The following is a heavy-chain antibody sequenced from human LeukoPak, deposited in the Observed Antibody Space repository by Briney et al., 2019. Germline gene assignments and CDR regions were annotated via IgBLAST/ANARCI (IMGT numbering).Heavy chain of an antibody. CDR3: GKEGGA. J-gene: IGHJ5*02. V-gene: IGHV3-23*01. D-gene: IGHD3-16*01. Sequence: PGGSLRLSCAASGFTFSTYAMSWVRQAPGKGLEWVSTISGSGGSTYYADSVMGRFTISRDNSKDILYLQMNSLKVEDTATYYCGKEGGAWGQGTKVTVSS. CDR1: GFTFSTYA. CDR2: ISGSGGST.